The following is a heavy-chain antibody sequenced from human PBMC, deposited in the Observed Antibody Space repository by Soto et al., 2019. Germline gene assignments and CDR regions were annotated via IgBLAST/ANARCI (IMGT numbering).Heavy chain of an antibody. CDR2: ITSDTKTI. V-gene: IGHV3-48*02. Sequence: EVQLVESGGNLVQPGGSLRLSCAASGFRFSIYSMNWVRQAPGKGLEWSAYITSDTKTIKYADSVKGRFTISRDNGKNSVYLHMNSLRDEDTAVYYCARSVEGHFDYGGQGTVVTVSA. CDR1: GFRFSIYS. D-gene: IGHD6-19*01. J-gene: IGHJ4*02. CDR3: ARSVEGHFDY.